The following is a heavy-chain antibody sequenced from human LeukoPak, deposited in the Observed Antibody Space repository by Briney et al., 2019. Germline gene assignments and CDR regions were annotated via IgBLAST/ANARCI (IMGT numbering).Heavy chain of an antibody. CDR3: ARDLGLTIFGAVIKSHYYYGMDV. D-gene: IGHD3-3*01. V-gene: IGHV3-21*01. CDR1: GFTFSSYS. Sequence: GGSLRLSCAASGFTFSSYSMNWVRQAPGKGLEWVSSISSSSSYIYYADSVKGRFTISRDNAKNSLYLQMNSLRAEDTAVYYCARDLGLTIFGAVIKSHYYYGMDVWGQGTTVTVSS. CDR2: ISSSSSYI. J-gene: IGHJ6*02.